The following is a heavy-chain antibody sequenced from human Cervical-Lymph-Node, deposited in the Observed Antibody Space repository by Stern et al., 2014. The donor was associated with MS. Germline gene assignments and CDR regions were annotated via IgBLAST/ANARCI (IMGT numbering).Heavy chain of an antibody. D-gene: IGHD6-13*01. J-gene: IGHJ4*02. CDR1: GGSFSMDS. CDR3: ARDQGGIADS. CDR2: LTAMFGTS. Sequence: QVQLVQSGAEVKKPGSSVKVSCKASGGSFSMDSISLVRQAPGQGLEWMGGLTAMFGTSNYAQKFQGRVTTTADVSTSTAYMELTSLRSEDTAVYFCARDQGGIADSWGQGTLVIVSS. V-gene: IGHV1-69*01.